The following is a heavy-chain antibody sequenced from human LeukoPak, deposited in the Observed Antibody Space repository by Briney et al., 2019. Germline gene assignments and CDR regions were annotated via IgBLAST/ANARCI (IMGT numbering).Heavy chain of an antibody. D-gene: IGHD2-2*01. V-gene: IGHV3-30*01. CDR3: AREYQLLLGYYYYYMDV. J-gene: IGHJ6*03. CDR2: ISYDGSNK. CDR1: RVTFSSNA. Sequence: YLTCNTAASRVTFSSNAMHWVHQAPGKGLEWVAVISYDGSNKYYADSVKGRFTISRDNSKNTLYLQMNSLRAEDTAVYYCAREYQLLLGYYYYYMDVWGKGTTVTVSS.